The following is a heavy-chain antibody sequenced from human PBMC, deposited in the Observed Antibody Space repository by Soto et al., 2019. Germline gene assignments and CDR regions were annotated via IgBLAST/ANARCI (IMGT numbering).Heavy chain of an antibody. CDR3: ASLSLQGLDY. V-gene: IGHV4-30-4*01. Sequence: SETLSLTCTVSGGSISSGDYDWSWIRQPPGQGLEWIGYIYYSGSTYYNPSLKSRVTISVDTSKNQFSLKLSSVTAADTAVYYCASLSLQGLDYWGQGTLVTVSS. J-gene: IGHJ4*02. CDR1: GGSISSGDYD. D-gene: IGHD4-4*01. CDR2: IYYSGST.